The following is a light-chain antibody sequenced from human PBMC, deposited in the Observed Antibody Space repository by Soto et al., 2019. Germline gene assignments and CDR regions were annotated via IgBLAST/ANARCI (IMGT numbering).Light chain of an antibody. CDR1: QGLSSW. J-gene: IGKJ3*01. Sequence: DIQMTQSPSSVAASVGDRVTITCRASQGLSSWLAWYQQEPGKAPKLLIYAASSLQSGVPSRFIGSGSGTDFPLTISSLQPEDFATYYCQQAYNFPLTFGPGTRVEIK. CDR2: AAS. CDR3: QQAYNFPLT. V-gene: IGKV1-12*01.